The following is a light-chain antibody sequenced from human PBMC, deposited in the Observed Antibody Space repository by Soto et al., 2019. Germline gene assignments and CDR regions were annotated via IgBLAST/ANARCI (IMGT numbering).Light chain of an antibody. CDR3: QQRRNWPPLT. J-gene: IGKJ5*01. CDR2: DAS. Sequence: ETVLTQSPATLSLSPGERATLSCRASQNVDIYLAWYQQKPGQAPRLLIYDASNRASGVPPRFSGSGSGTDFTLPISSLEPEDFALYYCQQRRNWPPLTFGQGTRLEI. CDR1: QNVDIY. V-gene: IGKV3-11*01.